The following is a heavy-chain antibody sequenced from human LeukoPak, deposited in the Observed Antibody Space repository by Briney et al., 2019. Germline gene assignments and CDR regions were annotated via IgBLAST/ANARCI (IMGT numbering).Heavy chain of an antibody. V-gene: IGHV1-69*04. CDR3: ARVVPATNYYYYGMDV. CDR2: IFPILGIA. Sequence: GASVKVSCKASGGTFSSYAISWVRQAPGQGLEWMGRIFPILGIANYAQKFQGRVTITADKSTSTAYMELSSLRSEDTAVYYCARVVPATNYYYYGMDVWGQGTTVTVSS. CDR1: GGTFSSYA. D-gene: IGHD2-2*01. J-gene: IGHJ6*02.